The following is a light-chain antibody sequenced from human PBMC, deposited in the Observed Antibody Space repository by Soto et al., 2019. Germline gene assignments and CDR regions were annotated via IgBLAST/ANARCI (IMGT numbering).Light chain of an antibody. Sequence: IVMTQSPDSLAVSLGERATINCKSSQTILYSSSNQNYLAWYQQKPGQPPKLLIYWASTREFGVPDRFSGSGSGTDFTLTISSLQAEDVAVYYCQQYYGTPFAFGGGTEVEIK. V-gene: IGKV4-1*01. J-gene: IGKJ4*01. CDR2: WAS. CDR1: QTILYSSSNQNY. CDR3: QQYYGTPFA.